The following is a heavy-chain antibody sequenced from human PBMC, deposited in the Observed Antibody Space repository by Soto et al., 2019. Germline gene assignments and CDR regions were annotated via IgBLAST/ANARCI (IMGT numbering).Heavy chain of an antibody. D-gene: IGHD4-17*01. V-gene: IGHV4-39*01. CDR2: IYYSGNT. CDR1: GGSISSSSHY. Sequence: QLQLQESGPGLVRPSETLSLTCTVSGGSISSSSHYWGWIRQPPGKGLEWIGSIYYSGNTYYNPSPNSRVTISVHTSKNQFPLKLSTATAADTAVYYCARSDGDLRRFALWGRGTLVTVSS. CDR3: ARSDGDLRRFAL. J-gene: IGHJ2*01.